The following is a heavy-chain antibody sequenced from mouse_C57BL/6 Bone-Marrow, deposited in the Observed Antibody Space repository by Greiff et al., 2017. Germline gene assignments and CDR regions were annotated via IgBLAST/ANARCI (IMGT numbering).Heavy chain of an antibody. CDR3: ARPLRAMDY. CDR2: IYPGSGST. Sequence: QVHVKQPGAELVKPGASVKMSCKASGYTFTSYWITWVKQRPGQGLEWIGDIYPGSGSTNYNEKFKSKATLTVDTSSSTAYMQLSSLTSEDSAVYYCARPLRAMDYWGQGTSVTVSS. J-gene: IGHJ4*01. V-gene: IGHV1-55*01. D-gene: IGHD1-2*01. CDR1: GYTFTSYW.